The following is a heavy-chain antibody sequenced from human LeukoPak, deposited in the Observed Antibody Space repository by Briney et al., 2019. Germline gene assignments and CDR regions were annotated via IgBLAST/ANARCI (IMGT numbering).Heavy chain of an antibody. D-gene: IGHD5-18*01. CDR1: GGSITNYY. CDR3: ARGRAWIQLWRIGYAFDI. J-gene: IGHJ3*02. V-gene: IGHV4-59*12. Sequence: PSETLSLTCTVSGGSITNYYWSWIRQPPGKGLEWIGFSYYNGNTNYNPSLKSRVTISVDTSKNQFSLKLSSVTAADTAVYYCARGRAWIQLWRIGYAFDIWGQGTMVTVSS. CDR2: SYYNGNT.